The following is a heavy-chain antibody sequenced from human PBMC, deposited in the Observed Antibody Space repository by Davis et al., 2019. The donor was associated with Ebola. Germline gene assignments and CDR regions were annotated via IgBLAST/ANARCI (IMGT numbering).Heavy chain of an antibody. J-gene: IGHJ6*02. CDR2: IYYSGST. D-gene: IGHD5-18*01. CDR1: GGSISSYY. Sequence: SETLSLTCTVSGGSISSYYWSWIRQPPGKGLEWIGYIYYSGSTNYNPSLKSRVTISVDTSKNQFSLKLSSVTAADTAVYYCARDNRGYSYGYGHYYYGMDVWGQGTTVTVSS. CDR3: ARDNRGYSYGYGHYYYGMDV. V-gene: IGHV4-59*12.